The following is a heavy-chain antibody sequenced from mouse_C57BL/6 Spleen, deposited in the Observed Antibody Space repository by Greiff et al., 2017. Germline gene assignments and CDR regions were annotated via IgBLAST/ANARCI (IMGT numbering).Heavy chain of an antibody. CDR1: GFNIKDDY. CDR2: IDPENGDT. V-gene: IGHV14-4*01. D-gene: IGHD2-1*01. CDR3: TLYSGDY. J-gene: IGHJ2*01. Sequence: EVKLMESGAELVRPGASVKLSCTASGFNIKDDYMHWVKQRPEQGLEWIGWIDPENGDTEYASKFQGKATITADTSSNTAYLQLSSLTSEDTAVYYCTLYSGDYWGQGTTLTVSS.